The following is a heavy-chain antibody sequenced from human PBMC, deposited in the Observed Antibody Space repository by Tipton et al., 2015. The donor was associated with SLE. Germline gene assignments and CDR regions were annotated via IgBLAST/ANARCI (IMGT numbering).Heavy chain of an antibody. CDR3: AKDFRGGSDTMRCHF. J-gene: IGHJ4*02. CDR2: ISNDGSST. V-gene: IGHV3-23*01. D-gene: IGHD3-22*01. CDR1: GFTFSSFA. Sequence: SLRLSCAVSGFTFSSFAMSWVRQAPGKGLEWVSDISNDGSSTFYADSVTGRFTISRDNSKNTLYLQMNSLRAEDTAIYYCAKDFRGGSDTMRCHFWGQGTLVTVSS.